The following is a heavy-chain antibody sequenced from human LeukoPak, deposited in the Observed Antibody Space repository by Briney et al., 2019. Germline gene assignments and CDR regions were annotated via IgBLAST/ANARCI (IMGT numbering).Heavy chain of an antibody. Sequence: PGGSLRLSCAASGFTFTDYYMNWVRQAPGKGLEWVSYISSSSNTIYYADSVKGRFTISRDNAKNSLYLQMNSLRDEDTAVYYCASVYYDILTGYYFPYYFDYWGQGTLVTVSS. J-gene: IGHJ4*02. CDR2: ISSSSNTI. CDR1: GFTFTDYY. V-gene: IGHV3-48*02. CDR3: ASVYYDILTGYYFPYYFDY. D-gene: IGHD3-9*01.